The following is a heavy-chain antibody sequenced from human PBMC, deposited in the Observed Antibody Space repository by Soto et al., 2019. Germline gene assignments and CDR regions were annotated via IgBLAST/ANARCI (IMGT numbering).Heavy chain of an antibody. J-gene: IGHJ4*02. V-gene: IGHV1-69*01. CDR1: GGTFSSYS. CDR2: IIPIFGTA. D-gene: IGHD1-26*01. CDR3: ARDGGRHSGGIDY. Sequence: QVQLVQSGAEVKKPGSSVKVSCKASGGTFSSYSINWVRQAPGQGLEWMGEIIPIFGTANYAQKFQGRVTVTADESPGTAHMELSSLRSEDTAVYYCARDGGRHSGGIDYWGQGTLVTVSS.